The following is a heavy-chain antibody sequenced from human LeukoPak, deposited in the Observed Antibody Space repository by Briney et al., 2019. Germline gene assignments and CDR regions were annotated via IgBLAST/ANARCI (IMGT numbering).Heavy chain of an antibody. D-gene: IGHD4-17*01. CDR3: ARGGTNYGYLDY. CDR1: GYTLTELS. V-gene: IGHV1-24*01. CDR2: FDPEDGET. J-gene: IGHJ4*02. Sequence: ASVKVSCKVSGYTLTELSMHWVRQAPGKGLEWMGGFDPEDGETIYAQKFQGRVTMTEDTSTDTAYMELSSLRSEDTAVYYCARGGTNYGYLDYWGQGTLVTVPS.